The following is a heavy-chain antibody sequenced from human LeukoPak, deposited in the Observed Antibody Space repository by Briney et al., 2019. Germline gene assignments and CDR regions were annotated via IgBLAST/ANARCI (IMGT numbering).Heavy chain of an antibody. CDR2: IIPIFGTA. V-gene: IGHV1-69*05. D-gene: IGHD3-3*01. J-gene: IGHJ3*02. CDR3: ARASLTIFGVVGRAFDI. Sequence: SVKVSCKASGGTFSSYAISWVRQAPGQGLEWMGGIIPIFGTANYAQKFQGRVTITTDESTSTAYMELSSLRSEDTAVYYCARASLTIFGVVGRAFDIWGQGTMVTVSS. CDR1: GGTFSSYA.